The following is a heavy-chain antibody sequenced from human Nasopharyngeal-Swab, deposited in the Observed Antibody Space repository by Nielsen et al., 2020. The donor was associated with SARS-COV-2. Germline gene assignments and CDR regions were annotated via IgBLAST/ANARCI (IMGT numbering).Heavy chain of an antibody. CDR2: INHSGST. J-gene: IGHJ6*02. Sequence: WIRQPPGKGLEWIGGINHSGSTNYNPSLKSRVTISVDTSKNQFSLKLSSVTAADTAVYYCARDIAARPASPSYYYGMDVWGQGTTVTVSS. CDR3: ARDIAARPASPSYYYGMDV. D-gene: IGHD6-6*01. V-gene: IGHV4-34*01.